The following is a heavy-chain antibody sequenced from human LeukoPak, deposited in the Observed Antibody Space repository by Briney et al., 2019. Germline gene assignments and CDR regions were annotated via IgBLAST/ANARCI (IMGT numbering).Heavy chain of an antibody. CDR3: TRSAYCTGGTCYSKTFDY. J-gene: IGHJ4*02. Sequence: GGSLRLSCAASGFNFRNYAMHWVRQAPVKSPEWVALIRFDGSHKYYADSVKGRFTISRDNSRDTLSLQMSSLRAEDTAVYYCTRSAYCTGGTCYSKTFDYWGQGTLVTVSS. D-gene: IGHD2-15*01. CDR2: IRFDGSHK. CDR1: GFNFRNYA. V-gene: IGHV3-30*02.